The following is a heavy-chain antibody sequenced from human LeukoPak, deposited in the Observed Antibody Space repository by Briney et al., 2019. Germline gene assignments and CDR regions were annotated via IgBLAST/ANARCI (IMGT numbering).Heavy chain of an antibody. V-gene: IGHV4-39*07. CDR3: ARDRDVDDFDS. J-gene: IGHJ4*01. CDR2: MSYSGHT. D-gene: IGHD2-15*01. CDR1: GDSIGRINYF. Sequence: PSETLSLTCTISGDSIGRINYFWGWIRQAPGKGLEWIVSMSYSGHTYYNPSLKSRVTTSIDTSKNQLSLDLKSVTAADTAVYYCARDRDVDDFDSWGHGTLVTVSS.